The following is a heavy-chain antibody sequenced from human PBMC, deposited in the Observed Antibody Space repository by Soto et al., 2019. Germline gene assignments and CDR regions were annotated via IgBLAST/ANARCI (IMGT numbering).Heavy chain of an antibody. CDR3: ARVLPGGRYPHDYSDY. CDR2: IKQDGSEK. Sequence: EVQLVESGGGLVQPGGSLRLSCADSGFTFSSYWMSWVRQAPGKGLEWVADIKQDGSEKYYVDSVKGRFTISRDNAKNSLYLQMNSLRADDTAVYYCARVLPGGRYPHDYSDYWGQGTLVTVSS. D-gene: IGHD3-16*02. J-gene: IGHJ4*02. CDR1: GFTFSSYW. V-gene: IGHV3-7*01.